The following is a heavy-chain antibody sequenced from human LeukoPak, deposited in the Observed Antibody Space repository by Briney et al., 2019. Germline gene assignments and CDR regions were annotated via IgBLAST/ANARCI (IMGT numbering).Heavy chain of an antibody. CDR1: GGSISSYY. V-gene: IGHV4-59*12. D-gene: IGHD3-22*01. CDR3: ARGADDSSGYFHFDY. J-gene: IGHJ4*02. Sequence: SETLSLTCTVSGGSISSYYWSWIRQPPGKGLEWIGYIYYSGSTNYNPSLKSRVTISVDTSKNQFSLKLSSVTAADTAVYYCARGADDSSGYFHFDYWGQGTLVTVSS. CDR2: IYYSGST.